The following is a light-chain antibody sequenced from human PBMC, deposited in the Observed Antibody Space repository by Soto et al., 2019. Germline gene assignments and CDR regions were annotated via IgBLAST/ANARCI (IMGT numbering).Light chain of an antibody. CDR3: QQYGSSLFT. CDR1: QSVSSSY. CDR2: AAS. Sequence: EIVLTQSPGTLSLSPGERATLSCRASQSVSSSYLAWYQQKPGQAPRLLVYAASGRATGIPARFSGSGSGTDFTLTISRLEPEDFAVYYCQQYGSSLFTFGPGTKVDIK. V-gene: IGKV3-20*01. J-gene: IGKJ3*01.